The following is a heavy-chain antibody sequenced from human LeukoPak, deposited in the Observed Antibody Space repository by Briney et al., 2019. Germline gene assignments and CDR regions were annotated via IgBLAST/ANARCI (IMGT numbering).Heavy chain of an antibody. D-gene: IGHD6-19*01. Sequence: SETLSLTCAVYGGSFSGYYWSWIRQPPGKGLEWIGEINHSGSTNYNPSLRSRVTISVDTSKNQFSLKLSSVTAADTAVYYCARGRQWLVHYFDYWGQGTLVTVSS. CDR2: INHSGST. J-gene: IGHJ4*02. CDR3: ARGRQWLVHYFDY. V-gene: IGHV4-34*01. CDR1: GGSFSGYY.